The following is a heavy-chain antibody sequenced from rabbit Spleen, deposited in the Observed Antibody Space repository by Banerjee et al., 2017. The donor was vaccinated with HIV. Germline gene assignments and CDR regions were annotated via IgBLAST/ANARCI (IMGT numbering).Heavy chain of an antibody. V-gene: IGHV1S45*01. CDR2: IYTGSSGST. Sequence: QEQLVESGGGLVQPEGSLTLTCTASGFSFSSSYYMCWVRQAPGKGLEWIGCIYTGSSGSTYYASWAKGRFTISKTSSTTVTLQMTSLTAADTATYFCARRDTVGGAGYGPWGQGTLVTVS. CDR1: GFSFSSSYY. D-gene: IGHD6-1*01. J-gene: IGHJ2*01. CDR3: ARRDTVGGAGYGP.